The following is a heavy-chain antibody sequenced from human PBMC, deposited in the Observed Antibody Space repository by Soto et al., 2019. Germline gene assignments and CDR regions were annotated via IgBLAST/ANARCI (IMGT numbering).Heavy chain of an antibody. J-gene: IGHJ4*02. V-gene: IGHV4-34*01. CDR1: GGSFSGYY. CDR2: INHSGST. D-gene: IGHD3-16*01. Sequence: QVQLQQWGAGLLEPSETLSLTCAVYGGSFSGYYWSWIRQPPGKGLEWIGEINHSGSTNYNPSLKSRVTISVDTSKKQFSLKLSSVTAADTAVYYCARRRFWGVCFDYWGQGTLVTVSS. CDR3: ARRRFWGVCFDY.